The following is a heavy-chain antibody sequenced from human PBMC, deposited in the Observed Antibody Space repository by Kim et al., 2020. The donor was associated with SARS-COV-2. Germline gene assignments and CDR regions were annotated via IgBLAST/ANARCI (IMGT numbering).Heavy chain of an antibody. Sequence: SETLSLTCTVSGGSISSYYWSWIRQPPGKGLEWIGYIYYSGSTNYNPSLKSRGTISVDTSKNQFSLKLSSVTAADTAVYYYARDWGGYAFDICGEGTMVT. CDR1: GGSISSYY. CDR3: ARDWGGYAFDI. V-gene: IGHV4-59*01. D-gene: IGHD3-3*01. J-gene: IGHJ3*02. CDR2: IYYSGST.